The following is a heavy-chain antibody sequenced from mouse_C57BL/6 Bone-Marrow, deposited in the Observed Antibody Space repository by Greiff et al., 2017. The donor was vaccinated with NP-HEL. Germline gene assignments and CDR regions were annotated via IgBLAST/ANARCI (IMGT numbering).Heavy chain of an antibody. CDR2: IYPGGGYT. Sequence: QVQLQQSGAELVRPGTSVKMSCKASGYTFTNYWIGWVKQRPGHGLEWIGDIYPGGGYTNYNEKFKGKATLTADKSSSTAYMQFSSLTSEDSAIYSCARWWSINYAMDYWGQGTSVTVSS. D-gene: IGHD1-1*02. CDR1: GYTFTNYW. J-gene: IGHJ4*01. CDR3: ARWWSINYAMDY. V-gene: IGHV1-63*01.